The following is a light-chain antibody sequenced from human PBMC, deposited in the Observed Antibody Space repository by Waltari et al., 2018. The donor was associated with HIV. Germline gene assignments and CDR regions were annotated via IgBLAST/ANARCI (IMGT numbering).Light chain of an antibody. V-gene: IGKV4-1*01. CDR3: QQYSSVPPT. CDR2: WAS. CDR1: QSVFYSSNNKNY. J-gene: IGKJ1*01. Sequence: DIVMTQSPESLAVSLGERATINCKSSQSVFYSSNNKNYLAWYQQKPRQPPKLLIYWASTRESGVPDRFSGSGSGTDFTLTISSLQAEDVAVYFCQQYSSVPPTFGQGTKVEIK.